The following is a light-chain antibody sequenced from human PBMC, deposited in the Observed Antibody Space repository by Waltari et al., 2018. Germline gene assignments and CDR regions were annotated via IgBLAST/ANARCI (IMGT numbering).Light chain of an antibody. CDR2: EVI. J-gene: IGLJ1*01. V-gene: IGLV2-23*02. CDR3: CSYAGRGTYV. Sequence: VSWYQHHPGKAPKLLICEVIKRPSGVSSRFSGSKSGSTASLIISGLQPDDEADYYCCSYAGRGTYVFGSGTKVTVL.